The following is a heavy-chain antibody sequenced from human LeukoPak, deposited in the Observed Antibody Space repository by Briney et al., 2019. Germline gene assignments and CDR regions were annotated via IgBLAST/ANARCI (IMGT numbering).Heavy chain of an antibody. J-gene: IGHJ5*02. CDR2: INPSGGST. CDR1: GYTFTSYY. D-gene: IGHD6-13*01. V-gene: IGHV1-46*01. CDR3: ATIKAYSSSWYGNWFDP. Sequence: ASVKVSCKASGYTFTSYYMHWVRQAPGQGLEWMGIINPSGGSTSYAQKFQGRVTMTRDTSTSTVYMELSSLRSEDTAVYYCATIKAYSSSWYGNWFDPWGQGTLVTVSS.